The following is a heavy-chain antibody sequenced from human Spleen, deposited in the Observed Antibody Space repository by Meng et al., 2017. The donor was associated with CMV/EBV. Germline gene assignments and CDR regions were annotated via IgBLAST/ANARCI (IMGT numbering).Heavy chain of an antibody. CDR1: GGSISSYY. Sequence: SETLSLTCTVSGGSISSYYWGWIRQSPGKGLEWIGYIYHSGSTNYNPSLKSRVTISVDTSKNQFSLNLSSVTAADTAVYYCARRGNGGNSDPFDYWGQGTRVTVSS. CDR3: ARRGNGGNSDPFDY. J-gene: IGHJ4*02. D-gene: IGHD4-23*01. CDR2: IYHSGST. V-gene: IGHV4-59*01.